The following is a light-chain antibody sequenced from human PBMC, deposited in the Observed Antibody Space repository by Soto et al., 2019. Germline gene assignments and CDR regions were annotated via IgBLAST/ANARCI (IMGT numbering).Light chain of an antibody. CDR2: DAT. CDR3: QQRSHWPVT. Sequence: EIVLTQSPATLSLSPGERATLSCRASQSVSNYLAWYQQKPGQAPRLLIHDATNRATGIPVRFNGSGSGTDFTLTISSLEPEDFAIYYCQQRSHWPVTFGQGTKLEIK. V-gene: IGKV3-11*01. J-gene: IGKJ2*01. CDR1: QSVSNY.